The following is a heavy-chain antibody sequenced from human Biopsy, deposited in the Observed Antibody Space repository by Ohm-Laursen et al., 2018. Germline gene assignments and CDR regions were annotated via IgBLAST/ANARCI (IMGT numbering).Heavy chain of an antibody. D-gene: IGHD3-22*01. J-gene: IGHJ5*02. Sequence: SVKVSCKASGYTFTGYHVHWVRQAPGQGLEWMGWINAKTGDTNYAQKFQGRVTMTRDTSISTAYVDLSSLRSDDTAAYYCTRGGYYYDSLAYYYWFDPWGQGTLVIVSS. CDR2: INAKTGDT. V-gene: IGHV1-2*02. CDR1: GYTFTGYH. CDR3: TRGGYYYDSLAYYYWFDP.